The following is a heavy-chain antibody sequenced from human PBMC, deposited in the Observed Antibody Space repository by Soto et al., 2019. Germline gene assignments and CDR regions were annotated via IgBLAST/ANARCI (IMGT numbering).Heavy chain of an antibody. CDR1: GFTFSDSW. CDR3: NKDLWRIAVVAGSTGDFIP. V-gene: IGHV3-15*01. J-gene: IGHJ5*02. D-gene: IGHD6-19*01. Sequence: GGSLRLSCPASGFTFSDSWMSWVRQAPGKGLDLVGLIKSKSDGGTTEYAAPVRGRFTILRDDSKKTLYLQRHRLKSEDTAVYXRNKDLWRIAVVAGSTGDFIPWCQRSPVTVSS. CDR2: IKSKSDGGTT.